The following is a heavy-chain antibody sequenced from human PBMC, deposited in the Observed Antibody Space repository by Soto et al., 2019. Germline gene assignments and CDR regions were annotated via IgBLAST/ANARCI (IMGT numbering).Heavy chain of an antibody. Sequence: SQTLSLTCVISGDTVSSGNAAWNWIRQSPSSGLQWLGRTFFRSKWHTDYAVSLRGRVTITADTSKNQFSLQLESVTPEDTAVYYCAVNSNGEYRNYYGMDVWGQGITVTVSS. D-gene: IGHD3-10*01. V-gene: IGHV6-1*01. CDR1: GDTVSSGNAA. CDR3: AVNSNGEYRNYYGMDV. CDR2: TFFRSKWHT. J-gene: IGHJ6*02.